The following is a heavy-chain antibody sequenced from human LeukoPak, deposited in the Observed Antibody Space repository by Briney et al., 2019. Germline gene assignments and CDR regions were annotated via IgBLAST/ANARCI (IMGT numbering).Heavy chain of an antibody. D-gene: IGHD3-3*01. CDR3: ARLTIFGARED. V-gene: IGHV3-30-3*01. J-gene: IGHJ4*02. CDR1: GFTFSSYA. Sequence: PGGSLRLSCAASGFTFSSYAMHWVRQAPGKGLEWVAVISYDGSNKYYADSVKGRFTISRDNSKNTLYLQMNSLRAEDTAVYYCARLTIFGAREDWGQGTLVTVSS. CDR2: ISYDGSNK.